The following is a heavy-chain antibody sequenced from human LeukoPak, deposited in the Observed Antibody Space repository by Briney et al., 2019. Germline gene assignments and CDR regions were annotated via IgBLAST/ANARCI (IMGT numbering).Heavy chain of an antibody. J-gene: IGHJ4*02. Sequence: SGGSLRLSCAASGFTFSSYSMNWVRQAPGKGLEWISYISSSSSAIYYADSVEGRFTISRDNAKNSLYLQMNSLRDEDTAVYYCVRDRFYSFDYWGQGTLVTVSS. V-gene: IGHV3-48*02. CDR3: VRDRFYSFDY. CDR2: ISSSSSAI. CDR1: GFTFSSYS.